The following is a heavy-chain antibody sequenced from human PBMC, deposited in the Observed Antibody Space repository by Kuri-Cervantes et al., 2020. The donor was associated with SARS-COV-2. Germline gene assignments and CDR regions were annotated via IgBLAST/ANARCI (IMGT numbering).Heavy chain of an antibody. V-gene: IGHV4-30-4*01. CDR3: ARVWGWSGYYFHYGMDV. D-gene: IGHD3-3*01. CDR1: GGSISSGDYY. Sequence: LRLSCTVSGGSISSGDYYWSWIRQPPGKGLEWIGYIYYSGSTYYNPSLKSRVTISVDTSKNQFSLKLSSVTAADTAVYYCARVWGWSGYYFHYGMDVWGQGTTVTVSS. J-gene: IGHJ6*02. CDR2: IYYSGST.